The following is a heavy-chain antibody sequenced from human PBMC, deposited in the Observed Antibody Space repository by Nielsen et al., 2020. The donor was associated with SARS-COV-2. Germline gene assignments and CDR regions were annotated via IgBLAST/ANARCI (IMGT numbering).Heavy chain of an antibody. Sequence: SETPSLTCTVSGGSISSYYWSWIRQPPGKGLEWIGYIYYSGSTNYNPSLKSRVTISVDTSKNQFSLKLSSVAAADTAVYYCARDQDSTGLYPGTLYSWGQGTLVTVSS. J-gene: IGHJ4*02. CDR1: GGSISSYY. D-gene: IGHD2-2*02. CDR3: ARDQDSTGLYPGTLYS. CDR2: IYYSGST. V-gene: IGHV4-59*01.